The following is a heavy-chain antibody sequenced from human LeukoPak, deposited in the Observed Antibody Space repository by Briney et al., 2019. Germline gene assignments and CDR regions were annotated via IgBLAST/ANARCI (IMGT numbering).Heavy chain of an antibody. J-gene: IGHJ4*02. CDR3: AGRTTYYDT. Sequence: SQTLSLTCTVPGGSIRSGGHYWNWLRQHPGKGLEWIGYIYSSGGTYYNPSLKSRVTISADTSKNQVSLELRSVTAADTAVYYCAGRTTYYDTWGQGTLVTVSS. D-gene: IGHD1-7*01. V-gene: IGHV4-31*03. CDR1: GGSIRSGGHY. CDR2: IYSSGGT.